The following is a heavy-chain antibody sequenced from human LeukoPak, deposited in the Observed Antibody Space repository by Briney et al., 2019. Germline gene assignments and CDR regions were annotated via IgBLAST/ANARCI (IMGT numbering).Heavy chain of an antibody. Sequence: GRSLRLSCAASGFTFTSYALHWVRQAPDKGLEWVAVISYDGDDTFYADSVKGRFTISRDNSKNTLYLQMNSLRAEDWAVYYCARSGPDLGFDYWGQGTLVIVSS. CDR1: GFTFTSYA. CDR3: ARSGPDLGFDY. J-gene: IGHJ4*02. CDR2: ISYDGDDT. V-gene: IGHV3-30-3*01.